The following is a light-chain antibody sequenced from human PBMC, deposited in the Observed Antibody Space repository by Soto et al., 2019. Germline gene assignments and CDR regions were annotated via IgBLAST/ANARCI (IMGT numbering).Light chain of an antibody. J-gene: IGLJ2*01. V-gene: IGLV4-69*01. CDR2: LNSDGSH. CDR1: SGHSSYA. Sequence: QSVLTQSPSASASLGASVKLTCTLSSGHSSYAIAWHQQQPEKGPRYLMKLNSDGSHSKGDGIPDRFSGSSSGAERYLTISSLQSEDEADYYCQTWGTGIVVFGGGTTLTLL. CDR3: QTWGTGIVV.